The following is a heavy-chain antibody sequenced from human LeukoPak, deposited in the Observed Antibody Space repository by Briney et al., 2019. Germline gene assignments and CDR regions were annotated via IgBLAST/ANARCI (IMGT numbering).Heavy chain of an antibody. CDR2: ISSSSSTI. V-gene: IGHV3-48*04. D-gene: IGHD6-13*01. Sequence: PGGSLRLSCAASGFTFSSYSMNWVRQAPGKGLEWVSYISSSSSTIYYADSVKGRFTISRDNAKNSLYLQMNSLRAEDTAVYYCARDWMSAAAGHFDYWGQGTLVTVSS. J-gene: IGHJ4*02. CDR1: GFTFSSYS. CDR3: ARDWMSAAAGHFDY.